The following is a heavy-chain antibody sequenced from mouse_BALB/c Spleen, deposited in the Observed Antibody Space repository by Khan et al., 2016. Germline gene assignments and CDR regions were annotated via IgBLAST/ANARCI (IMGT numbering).Heavy chain of an antibody. D-gene: IGHD2-14*01. J-gene: IGHJ3*01. Sequence: EVELVESGGGLVQPGGSLKLSCAASGFAFSSYWMSWVRQAPGKGLEWMGEINPDSSTINYTPSLKDKFIISRDNAKNTLYLQMSTVRSEDTALSDYASAGYCGCLAYWGQGTLVTVSS. V-gene: IGHV4-1*02. CDR3: ASAGYCGCLAY. CDR2: INPDSSTI. CDR1: GFAFSSYW.